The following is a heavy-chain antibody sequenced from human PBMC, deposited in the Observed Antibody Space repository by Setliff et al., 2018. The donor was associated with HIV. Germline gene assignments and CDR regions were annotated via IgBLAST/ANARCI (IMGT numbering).Heavy chain of an antibody. CDR2: ISSSGGTI. CDR1: GFAFSSHQ. V-gene: IGHV3-48*03. J-gene: IGHJ4*02. Sequence: GGSLRLSCAASGFAFSSHQMSWVRQAPGKGLEWVSYISSSGGTIYYADSVKGRFTISRDNAKKSLYLQMNSLRADDTAVYYCARAFSGYYFDYWGQGTLVTASS. CDR3: ARAFSGYYFDY. D-gene: IGHD3-3*01.